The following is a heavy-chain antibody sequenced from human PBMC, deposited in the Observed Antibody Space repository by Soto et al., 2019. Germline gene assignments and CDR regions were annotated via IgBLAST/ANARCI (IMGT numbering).Heavy chain of an antibody. J-gene: IGHJ4*02. CDR3: ARIPIAAAGRVLFDY. CDR1: GGSISSGGYY. CDR2: IYYSGST. V-gene: IGHV4-31*03. D-gene: IGHD6-13*01. Sequence: SETLSLTCTVSGGSISSGGYYLSWIRPHPGKGLEWIGYIYYSGSTYYNPSLKSRVTISVDTSKNQFSLKLSSVTAADTAVYYCARIPIAAAGRVLFDYWGQGTLVTVSS.